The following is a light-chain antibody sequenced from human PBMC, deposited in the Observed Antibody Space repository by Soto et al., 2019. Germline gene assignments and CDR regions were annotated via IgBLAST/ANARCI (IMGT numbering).Light chain of an antibody. Sequence: DIQMTQSPSSLSASVGDRITVTCRASQSISTYLNWYQQKPGKAPKLLIYAASSLQSGVPSRFSGSGSGTDFTLTISSLQPEDFATYYCQQSYSMPLNFGGGTNVEIK. CDR1: QSISTY. J-gene: IGKJ4*01. CDR3: QQSYSMPLN. V-gene: IGKV1-39*01. CDR2: AAS.